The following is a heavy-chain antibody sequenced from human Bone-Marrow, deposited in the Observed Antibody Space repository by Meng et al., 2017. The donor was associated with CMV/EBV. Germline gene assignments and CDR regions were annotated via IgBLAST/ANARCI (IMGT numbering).Heavy chain of an antibody. Sequence: ASVKVSCKASGYTFTSCYMHWVRQAPGQGLEWMGIINPSGGSTSYAQKFQGRVTMTRDTSTSTVYMELSSLRSEDTAVYYCARDRVVVVPARTYYYYGMVVWGQGNTVNVSS. CDR1: GYTFTSCY. CDR3: ARDRVVVVPARTYYYYGMVV. CDR2: INPSGGST. D-gene: IGHD2-2*01. V-gene: IGHV1-46*01. J-gene: IGHJ6*02.